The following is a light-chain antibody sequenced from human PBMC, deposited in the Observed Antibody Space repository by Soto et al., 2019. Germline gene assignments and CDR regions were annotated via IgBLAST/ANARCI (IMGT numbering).Light chain of an antibody. V-gene: IGKV3-20*01. Sequence: EIVMTQSPATLSVSPGDRATLSCRASQSVSSYLAWYQQKPGQAPRLLIYGASSRATGIPDRFSGSGSGTDFTLTISRLEPEDFAVYYCQHYGSLVLTFGGGTKVEIK. CDR1: QSVSSY. J-gene: IGKJ4*01. CDR2: GAS. CDR3: QHYGSLVLT.